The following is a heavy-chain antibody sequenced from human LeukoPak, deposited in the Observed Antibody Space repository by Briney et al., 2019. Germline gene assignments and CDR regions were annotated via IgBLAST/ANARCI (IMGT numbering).Heavy chain of an antibody. D-gene: IGHD3-3*01. CDR1: GYTFTSYD. J-gene: IGHJ4*02. CDR3: ARTDYDSWSGYSSGTDY. Sequence: ASVKVSCKASGYTFTSYDINWVRQATGQGLEWMGWMNPNSGNTGYAQKFQGRATMTRNTSISTAYMELSSLRSEDTAVYYCARTDYDSWSGYSSGTDYWGQGTLVTVSS. CDR2: MNPNSGNT. V-gene: IGHV1-8*01.